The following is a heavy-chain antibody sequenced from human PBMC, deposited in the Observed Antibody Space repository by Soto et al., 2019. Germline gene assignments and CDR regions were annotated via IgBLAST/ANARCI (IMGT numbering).Heavy chain of an antibody. Sequence: QVHLVQSGADVKKPGASVKVSCKTSGYTFTNYNICWVRQAPGLGLEWMGWISTYNGNTNYAQNLQGRVTMTTDTSTTTAYVGLRGLRSDDAAVYYCARVASSSRGYAFDIWGQGTMVTVSS. V-gene: IGHV1-18*01. CDR2: ISTYNGNT. CDR3: ARVASSSRGYAFDI. J-gene: IGHJ3*02. D-gene: IGHD6-13*01. CDR1: GYTFTNYN.